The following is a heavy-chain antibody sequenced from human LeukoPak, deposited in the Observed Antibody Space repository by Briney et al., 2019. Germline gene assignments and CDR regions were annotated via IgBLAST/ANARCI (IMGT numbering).Heavy chain of an antibody. CDR1: GGTLNSHT. J-gene: IGHJ5*02. CDR3: ARVNLRGSQYNWFDP. D-gene: IGHD1-26*01. Sequence: SVKVSCKASGGTLNSHTFSWVRQAPGQGLEWMGRITPIIDSAKYAQNFQDRVSIIADKSTSTVYLELSSLRSEDTAVYFCARVNLRGSQYNWFDPWGQGALVTVPS. CDR2: ITPIIDSA. V-gene: IGHV1-69*08.